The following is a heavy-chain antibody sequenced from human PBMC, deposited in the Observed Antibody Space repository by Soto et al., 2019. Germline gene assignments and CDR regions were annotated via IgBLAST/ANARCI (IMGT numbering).Heavy chain of an antibody. CDR2: ISAYNGNT. CDR3: ASEEVYYFGSGSMHDVFGI. J-gene: IGHJ3*02. D-gene: IGHD3-10*01. V-gene: IGHV1-18*04. Sequence: ASVKVSCKASGYTFTSYGISWVRQAPGQGLEWMGWISAYNGNTNYAQKLQGRVTMTTDTSTSTAYMELRSPRSDDTAVYYCASEEVYYFGSGSMHDVFGIWGQGTLVVVSS. CDR1: GYTFTSYG.